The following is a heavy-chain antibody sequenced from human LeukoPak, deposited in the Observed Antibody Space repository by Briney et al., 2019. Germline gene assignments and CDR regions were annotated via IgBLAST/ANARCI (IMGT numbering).Heavy chain of an antibody. CDR1: GGSISSSSYY. Sequence: PSETLSLTCTVSGGSISSSSYYWGWIRQPPGKGLEWIGSIYYSGSTYYNPSLKSRVTISVDTSKNQFSLKLSSVTAADTAVYYCARGYGSYTVRFDYWGQGTLVTVSS. CDR3: ARGYGSYTVRFDY. J-gene: IGHJ4*02. V-gene: IGHV4-39*07. CDR2: IYYSGST. D-gene: IGHD1-26*01.